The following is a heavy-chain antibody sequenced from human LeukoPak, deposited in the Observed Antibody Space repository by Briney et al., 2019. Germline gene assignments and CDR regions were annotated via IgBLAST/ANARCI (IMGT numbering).Heavy chain of an antibody. V-gene: IGHV5-51*01. CDR3: ARHKGGNGWDLDY. CDR2: IYPGDSDT. D-gene: IGHD6-19*01. Sequence: GESLKISCKGSGYTFIRYWIGWVRQMPGKGLESMGFIYPGDSDTRYSPSFEGQVTISADKSTATAYLQWNSLKASDTAMYYCARHKGGNGWDLDYWGQGTRVTVSS. J-gene: IGHJ4*02. CDR1: GYTFIRYW.